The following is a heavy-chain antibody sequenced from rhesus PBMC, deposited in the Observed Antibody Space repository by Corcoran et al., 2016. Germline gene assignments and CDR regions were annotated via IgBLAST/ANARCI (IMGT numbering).Heavy chain of an antibody. J-gene: IGHJ6*01. CDR2: KKGGGGST. CDR3: AKGGVIYGLDS. V-gene: IGHV3S25*01. D-gene: IGHD3-34*01. CDR1: GFTFSSYW. Sequence: EVQLVESGGGLAKPGGSLRLSCAASGFTFSSYWMNWVRQAPGKGLGWVRAKKGGGGSTYYADSVKDRFTISRDNSKSTLSLQMNSLGAEDTAVYYCAKGGVIYGLDSWGQGVVVTVSS.